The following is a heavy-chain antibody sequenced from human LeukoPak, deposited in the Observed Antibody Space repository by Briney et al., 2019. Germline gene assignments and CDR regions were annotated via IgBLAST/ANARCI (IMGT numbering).Heavy chain of an antibody. J-gene: IGHJ6*04. CDR2: ISYAGSNK. D-gene: IGHD3-10*02. CDR1: GFTFSSYA. CDR3: AELGITMIGGV. V-gene: IGHV3-30-3*01. Sequence: PGRSLRLSCAPSGFTFSSYAMHWVRQAPGKGLEWVAVISYAGSNKFYADSVRGRVTISRDNAKNSLYLQMNSLRAEDTAVYYCAELGITMIGGVWGKGTTVTISS.